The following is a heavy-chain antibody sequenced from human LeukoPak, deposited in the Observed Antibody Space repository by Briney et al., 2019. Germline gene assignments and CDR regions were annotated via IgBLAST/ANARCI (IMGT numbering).Heavy chain of an antibody. CDR2: IYYSGST. J-gene: IGHJ4*02. D-gene: IGHD6-19*01. V-gene: IGHV4-39*07. Sequence: SETLSLTCTVSGGSISRSSYYWGWIRQPPGKGLEWIGSIYYSGSTYYNPSLKSRVTISVDTSKNQFSLKLSSVTAADTAVYYCARLYSSGWNTIDYWGQGTLVTVSS. CDR1: GGSISRSSYY. CDR3: ARLYSSGWNTIDY.